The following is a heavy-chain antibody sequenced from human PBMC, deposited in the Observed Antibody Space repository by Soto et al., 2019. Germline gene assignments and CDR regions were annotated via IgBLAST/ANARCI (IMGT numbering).Heavy chain of an antibody. CDR2: IHYSGST. Sequence: QVQLQESGPGLVKPSQTLSLTCAVSGGSISSGGAYYWSWIRQSPGKGLEWIGYIHYSGSTYYNSSLKSRVSMSVDTSKNQFSLKVSSVTAADTAVYYCARSPRGLGNFDYWGQETLVTVSS. CDR3: ARSPRGLGNFDY. V-gene: IGHV4-30-4*01. CDR1: GGSISSGGAYY. J-gene: IGHJ4*02. D-gene: IGHD3-10*01.